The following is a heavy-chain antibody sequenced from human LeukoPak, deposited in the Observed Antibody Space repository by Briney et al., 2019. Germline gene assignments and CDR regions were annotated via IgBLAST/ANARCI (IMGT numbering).Heavy chain of an antibody. Sequence: PSETLSLTCTVSGGSISSYYWSWIRQPAGKGLEWIGRIYTSGSTNYNPSLTSRVTMSVDTSKNQFSLKRSSVTAADPAVYYCARVDTSCYGATPCWFDPWGQGTLVTVSS. CDR1: GGSISSYY. V-gene: IGHV4-4*07. J-gene: IGHJ5*02. D-gene: IGHD2-2*01. CDR2: IYTSGST. CDR3: ARVDTSCYGATPCWFDP.